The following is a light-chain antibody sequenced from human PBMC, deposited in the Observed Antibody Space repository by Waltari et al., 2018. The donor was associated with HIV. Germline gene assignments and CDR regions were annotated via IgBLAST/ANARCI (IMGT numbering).Light chain of an antibody. CDR3: QHYAISPPMYT. Sequence: DIVSTQSPGTLSLSPGERATLSCRASQSVDTTYLAWYQQKPGQAPRLLIYGVSSRATGIPDRFSGSGSETDFALTISRLEPEDFAVYYCQHYAISPPMYTFGQGTKLEIK. CDR2: GVS. J-gene: IGKJ2*01. CDR1: QSVDTTY. V-gene: IGKV3-20*01.